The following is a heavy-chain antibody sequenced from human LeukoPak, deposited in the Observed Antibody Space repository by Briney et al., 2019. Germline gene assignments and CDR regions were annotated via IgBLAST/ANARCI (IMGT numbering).Heavy chain of an antibody. CDR1: GFTFSNYW. Sequence: GSLRLSCAVSGFTFSNYWMSWIRPPPGKGLEWIGEIHHSGSPNSNPSPKSRVTISVDTSKIQFSLKLSSVTAADTAVYYCARDGGGYSYGPYYYYCYMDVWGKGTTVTVSS. J-gene: IGHJ6*03. CDR2: IHHSGSP. V-gene: IGHV4-34*01. D-gene: IGHD5-18*01. CDR3: ARDGGGYSYGPYYYYCYMDV.